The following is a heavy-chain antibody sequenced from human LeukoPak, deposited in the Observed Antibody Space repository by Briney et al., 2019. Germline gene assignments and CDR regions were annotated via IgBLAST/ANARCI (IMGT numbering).Heavy chain of an antibody. J-gene: IGHJ4*02. D-gene: IGHD3-22*01. CDR1: GFTFSRYW. CDR2: INTDGSST. V-gene: IGHV3-74*01. CDR3: ARDPAGSGYYHRGNYFDY. Sequence: GGSLRLSCAASGFTFSRYWMHWVRQAPGKGLVWVSRINTDGSSTNDADSVKGRFTISRDNAKNSLYLQMNSLRAEDTAVYYCARDPAGSGYYHRGNYFDYWGQGTLVTVSS.